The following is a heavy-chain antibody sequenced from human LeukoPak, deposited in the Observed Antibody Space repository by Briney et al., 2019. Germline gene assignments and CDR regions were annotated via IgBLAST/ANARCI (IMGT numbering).Heavy chain of an antibody. D-gene: IGHD6-19*01. V-gene: IGHV4-59*01. CDR2: IYYSGST. CDR1: GGSISSYY. Sequence: PSETLSLTCTLSGGSISSYYWSWIRQPPGKGLEWIGYIYYSGSTNYNPSLKSRVTISVDTSKNQFSLKLSSVTAADTAVYYCARDGRSGWYGGFDYWGQGTLVTVSS. CDR3: ARDGRSGWYGGFDY. J-gene: IGHJ4*02.